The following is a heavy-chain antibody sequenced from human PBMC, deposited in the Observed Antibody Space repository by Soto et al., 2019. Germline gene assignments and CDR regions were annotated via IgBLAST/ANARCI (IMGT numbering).Heavy chain of an antibody. CDR1: GFTFSSFA. CDR3: AGGGAWTPEGLGY. J-gene: IGHJ4*02. Sequence: QVQLVESGGGVVQPGRSLRLSCAASGFTFSSFAMHWVRQAPGKGLEWLAVISSDVVNYYYAESVKGRFTISRDNSKKTLYLQMNSLRNEDTAVYYSAGGGAWTPEGLGYWGQGALVTVSS. V-gene: IGHV3-30-3*01. D-gene: IGHD2-15*01. CDR2: ISSDVVNY.